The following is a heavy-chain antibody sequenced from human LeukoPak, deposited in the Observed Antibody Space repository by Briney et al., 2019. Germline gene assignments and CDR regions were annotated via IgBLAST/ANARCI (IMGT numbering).Heavy chain of an antibody. CDR2: IDQDGSEE. CDR3: VRDGGVSGYDLLDN. CDR1: GFTFSNYW. D-gene: IGHD5-12*01. Sequence: GGSLRLSCTASGFTFSNYWMTWVRQAPGKGLEWVAHIDQDGSEEHYMDSVKAQFTISRDNAKNSLSLQMNSLRAEDTAMYYCVRDGGVSGYDLLDNWGQGTLVTVSS. J-gene: IGHJ4*02. V-gene: IGHV3-7*01.